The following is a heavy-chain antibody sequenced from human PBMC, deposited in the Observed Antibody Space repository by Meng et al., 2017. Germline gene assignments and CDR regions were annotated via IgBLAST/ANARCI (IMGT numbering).Heavy chain of an antibody. CDR1: GYTLTSYA. CDR2: IDTKTGNP. CDR3: TRDGYSDCSRTSCFDS. D-gene: IGHD2-2*01. J-gene: IGHJ4*02. V-gene: IGHV7-4-1*02. Sequence: QVQLVQSGSGLRKPGASGKVSCKASGYTLTSYAINWLRQAPGQGLQWMGWIDTKTGNPTYVPGFTGRLVFSLDTSVSTAYLQISGLKADDTAVYYCTRDGYSDCSRTSCFDSWGQGTLVTVSS.